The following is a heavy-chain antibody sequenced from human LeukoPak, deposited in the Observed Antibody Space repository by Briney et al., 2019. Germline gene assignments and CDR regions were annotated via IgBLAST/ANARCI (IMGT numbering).Heavy chain of an antibody. D-gene: IGHD1-26*01. CDR1: GFTFSSYA. CDR2: IPYDGSNK. J-gene: IGHJ4*02. Sequence: GGSLRLSCAASGFTFSSYAMHWVRQAPGKGLEWVAVIPYDGSNKYYADSVKGRFTISRDNSKNTLYLQMNSLRAEDTAVYYCARDPDSGSYSGFDYWGQGTLVTVSS. V-gene: IGHV3-30-3*01. CDR3: ARDPDSGSYSGFDY.